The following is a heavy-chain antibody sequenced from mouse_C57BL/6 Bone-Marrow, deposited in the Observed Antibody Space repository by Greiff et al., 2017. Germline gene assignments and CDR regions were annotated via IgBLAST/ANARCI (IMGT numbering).Heavy chain of an antibody. Sequence: QVQLQQPGAELVRPGSSVKLSCKASGYTFTSYWMHWVKQRPIQGLEWIGNIDPSDSETHYNQKFKDKATMTVDKSSSTAYMQLSSLTSEDSAGYYCARLIYYYGSSYGDYWGQGTTLTVSS. CDR1: GYTFTSYW. V-gene: IGHV1-52*01. CDR2: IDPSDSET. D-gene: IGHD1-1*01. J-gene: IGHJ2*01. CDR3: ARLIYYYGSSYGDY.